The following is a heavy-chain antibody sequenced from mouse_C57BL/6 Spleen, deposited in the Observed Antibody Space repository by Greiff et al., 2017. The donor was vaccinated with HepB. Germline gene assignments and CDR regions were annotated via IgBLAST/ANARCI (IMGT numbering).Heavy chain of an antibody. Sequence: DVHLVESGGDLVKPGGSLKLSCAASGFTFSSYGMSWVRQTPDKRLEWVATISSGGSYTYYPDSVKGRFTISRDNAKNTLYLQMSSLKSEDTAMYYCARWGLRRFDYWGQGTTLTVSS. J-gene: IGHJ2*01. CDR2: ISSGGSYT. CDR1: GFTFSSYG. CDR3: ARWGLRRFDY. D-gene: IGHD2-4*01. V-gene: IGHV5-6*01.